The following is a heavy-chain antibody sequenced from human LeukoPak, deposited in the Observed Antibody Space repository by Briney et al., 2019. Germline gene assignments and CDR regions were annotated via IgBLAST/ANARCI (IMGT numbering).Heavy chain of an antibody. CDR3: AKYVGQSGSNYYGLDV. Sequence: GGSLRLSCVVSGFTFSRYAMNWVRQAPGKGPEWVSGITASGGSTYYTDSVKGRFTISRDNSKNTLFMQMNSLRDEDTALSYCAKYVGQSGSNYYGLDVWGQGTAVTVSS. CDR2: ITASGGST. CDR1: GFTFSRYA. V-gene: IGHV3-23*01. D-gene: IGHD1-26*01. J-gene: IGHJ6*02.